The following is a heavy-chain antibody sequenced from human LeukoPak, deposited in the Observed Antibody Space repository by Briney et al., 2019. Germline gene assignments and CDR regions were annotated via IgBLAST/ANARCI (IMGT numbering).Heavy chain of an antibody. CDR3: ASGISVGATTYRAFDI. D-gene: IGHD1-26*01. Sequence: PGGSLRLSCAASGFTFSDYYMSWIRQAPGKGLEWVSYISSSGSTIYYADSVKGRFTISRDNAKNSLYLQMNSLRAEDTAVYYCASGISVGATTYRAFDIWGQGTMVTVSS. J-gene: IGHJ3*02. CDR2: ISSSGSTI. V-gene: IGHV3-11*04. CDR1: GFTFSDYY.